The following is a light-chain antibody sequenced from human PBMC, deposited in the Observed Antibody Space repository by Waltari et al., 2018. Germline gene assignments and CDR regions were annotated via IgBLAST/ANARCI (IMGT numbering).Light chain of an antibody. J-gene: IGLJ2*01. CDR1: RSDIGSYSL. Sequence: QSALTQPASVSGSPGQSITISCSGSRSDIGSYSLVSWYQQHPGKAPKLMIYEVTKRPSVVSDRFSGSKSGNTAYLTISGLQADDEAHYHCCSYAGSSTFEIFGGGTKVTVL. V-gene: IGLV2-23*02. CDR2: EVT. CDR3: CSYAGSSTFEI.